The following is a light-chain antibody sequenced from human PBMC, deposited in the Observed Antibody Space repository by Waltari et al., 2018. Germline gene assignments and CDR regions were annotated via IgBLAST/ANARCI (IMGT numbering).Light chain of an antibody. Sequence: QSVLTQPPSASSAPGQTVTISCSGSNSNIGGNAVHWYQQVPGTAPKSLIYNDNQRPSGTPDRFSGSKSGTSASLAISGLQSEDEADYYCATWDDSLNAQVFGGGTKVTVL. CDR1: NSNIGGNA. J-gene: IGLJ3*02. CDR2: NDN. V-gene: IGLV1-44*01. CDR3: ATWDDSLNAQV.